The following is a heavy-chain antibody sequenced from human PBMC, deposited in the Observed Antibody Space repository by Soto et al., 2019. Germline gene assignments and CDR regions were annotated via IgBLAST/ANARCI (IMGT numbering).Heavy chain of an antibody. V-gene: IGHV3-48*03. J-gene: IGHJ6*02. CDR1: GFTFSSYE. CDR3: ARGCLFGVVIICDYYYGMDV. D-gene: IGHD3-3*01. Sequence: GGSLRLSCAASGFTFSSYEMNWVRQAPGKGLEWVSYISSSGSTIYYADSVKGRFTISRDNAKNSLYLQMNSMRAEDTAVYYCARGCLFGVVIICDYYYGMDVWGQGTTVTVSS. CDR2: ISSSGSTI.